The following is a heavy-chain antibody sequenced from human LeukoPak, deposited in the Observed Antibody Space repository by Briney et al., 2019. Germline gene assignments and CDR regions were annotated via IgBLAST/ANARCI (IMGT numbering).Heavy chain of an antibody. CDR2: MDPNSGNT. CDR3: ARGSRYGSGSYCGY. Sequence: ASVKVSCKASGYTFTSYDINWVRQATGQGLEWMGWMDPNSGNTGYAQKFQGRVTMTRNTSISTAYMELSSLRSEDTAVYYCARGSRYGSGSYCGYWGQGTLVTVSS. J-gene: IGHJ4*02. D-gene: IGHD3-10*01. CDR1: GYTFTSYD. V-gene: IGHV1-8*01.